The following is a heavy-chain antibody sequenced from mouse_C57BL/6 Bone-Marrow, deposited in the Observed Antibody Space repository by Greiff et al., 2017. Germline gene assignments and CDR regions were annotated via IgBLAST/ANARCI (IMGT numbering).Heavy chain of an antibody. Sequence: EVNLVESGGGLVQPGGSLKLSCAASGFTFSDYYMYWVRQTPEKRLEWVAYISNGGGSTYYPDTVKGRFTISRDNAKNTLYLQMSRLKSEDTAMYYCARQDGKRGYFDYWGQGTTLTVSS. V-gene: IGHV5-12*01. D-gene: IGHD2-1*01. CDR1: GFTFSDYY. J-gene: IGHJ2*01. CDR3: ARQDGKRGYFDY. CDR2: ISNGGGST.